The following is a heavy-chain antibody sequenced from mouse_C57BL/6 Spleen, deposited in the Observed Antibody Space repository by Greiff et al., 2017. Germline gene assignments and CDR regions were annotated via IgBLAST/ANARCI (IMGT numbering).Heavy chain of an antibody. CDR1: GFTFSSYA. CDR3: ARGGSSGPFAY. Sequence: EVKVVESGGGLVKPGGSLKLSCAASGFTFSSYAMSWVRQTPEKRLEWVATISDGGSYTYYPDNVKGRFTISRDNAKNNLYLQMSHLKSEDTAMYYCARGGSSGPFAYWGQGTLVTVSA. V-gene: IGHV5-4*03. D-gene: IGHD3-2*02. J-gene: IGHJ3*01. CDR2: ISDGGSYT.